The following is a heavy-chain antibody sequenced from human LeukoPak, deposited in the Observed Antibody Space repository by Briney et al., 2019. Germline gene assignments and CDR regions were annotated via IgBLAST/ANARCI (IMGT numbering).Heavy chain of an antibody. CDR3: ARDSLMGATSGYAEYFQH. CDR2: ISSSSSTI. Sequence: GGSLRLSCAASGFTFSSYSMNWVRQAPGKGLEWVSYISSSSSTIYYADSVKGRFTISRDNAKNSLYLQMNSLRAEDTAVYYCARDSLMGATSGYAEYFQHWGQGTLVTVSS. CDR1: GFTFSSYS. D-gene: IGHD1-26*01. J-gene: IGHJ1*01. V-gene: IGHV3-48*04.